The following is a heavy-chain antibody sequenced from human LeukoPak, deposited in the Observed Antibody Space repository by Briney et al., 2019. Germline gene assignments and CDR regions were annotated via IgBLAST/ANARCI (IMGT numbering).Heavy chain of an antibody. CDR3: ARGDILTGFDY. D-gene: IGHD3-9*01. V-gene: IGHV3-15*01. CDR1: GFTFSNAW. Sequence: PGGSLRLSCAASGFTFSNAWMSWVRQAPGKGLEWVGRIKSKTDGGTTDYAAPVKGRFTISRDDSKNTLYLQMNSLRAEDTAVYYCARGDILTGFDYWGQGTLVTVSS. CDR2: IKSKTDGGTT. J-gene: IGHJ4*02.